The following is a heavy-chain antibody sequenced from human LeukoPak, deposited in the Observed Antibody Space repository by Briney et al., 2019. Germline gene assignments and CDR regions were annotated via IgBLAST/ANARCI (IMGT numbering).Heavy chain of an antibody. V-gene: IGHV4-59*01. Sequence: SETLSLTCTVSGGSISSYYWSWIRQPPGKGLEWIGYIYYSGSTNYNPSLKSRVTISVDTSKNRFSLKLSSVTAADTAVYYCASHGYSGSQAYSGQGTLVTVSS. CDR2: IYYSGST. D-gene: IGHD5-12*01. J-gene: IGHJ4*02. CDR3: ASHGYSGSQAY. CDR1: GGSISSYY.